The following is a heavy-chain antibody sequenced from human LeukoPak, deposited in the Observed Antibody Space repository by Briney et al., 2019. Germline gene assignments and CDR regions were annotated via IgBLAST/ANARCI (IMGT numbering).Heavy chain of an antibody. Sequence: SETLSLTCTVSGGSISSSSYYWGWIRQPPGKGLEWIGSIYYSGSTYYNPSLKSRVTISVDTSKNQFSLKLSSVTAADTAVYYCALDVGCGGDCYSYYFDYWGQGTLVTVSS. CDR3: ALDVGCGGDCYSYYFDY. CDR2: IYYSGST. V-gene: IGHV4-39*01. D-gene: IGHD2-21*02. CDR1: GGSISSSSYY. J-gene: IGHJ4*02.